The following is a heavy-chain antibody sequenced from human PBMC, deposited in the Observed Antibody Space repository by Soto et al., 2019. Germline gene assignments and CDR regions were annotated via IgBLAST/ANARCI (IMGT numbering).Heavy chain of an antibody. J-gene: IGHJ6*02. Sequence: ASVKVSCKASGYTFASHAMHWVRQAPGQRLEWMGWINAGNGNTKYSQKFRGRVTITRDTSASTAYMELSSLRSEDTAVYYCARGALGYCTNGVCYTGRDYYGMDVWGQGTTVTVSS. CDR3: ARGALGYCTNGVCYTGRDYYGMDV. CDR2: INAGNGNT. D-gene: IGHD2-8*01. V-gene: IGHV1-3*01. CDR1: GYTFASHA.